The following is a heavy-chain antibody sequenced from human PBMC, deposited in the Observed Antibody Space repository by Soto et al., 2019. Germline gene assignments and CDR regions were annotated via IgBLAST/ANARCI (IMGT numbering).Heavy chain of an antibody. CDR2: INAGNGNT. Sequence: ASVKVSCKASGYTFTSYAMHWVRQAPGQRLEWMGWINAGNGNTKYSQKFQGRVTITRDTSASTAYMELSSLRSEDTAVYYCAREYSSSSYCYGMDVWGQGTTVTVSS. D-gene: IGHD6-6*01. CDR1: GYTFTSYA. V-gene: IGHV1-3*01. CDR3: AREYSSSSYCYGMDV. J-gene: IGHJ6*02.